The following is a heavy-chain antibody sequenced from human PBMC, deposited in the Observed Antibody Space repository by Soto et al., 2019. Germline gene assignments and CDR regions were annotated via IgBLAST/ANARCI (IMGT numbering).Heavy chain of an antibody. CDR3: ARTQYYYYGMDV. CDR2: IYSGGST. V-gene: IGHV3-53*01. CDR1: GFTVSSNY. Sequence: GGSLRLSCAASGFTVSSNYMSWVRQAPGKGLEWVSVIYSGGSTYYADSVKGRFTISRDNSKNTLYLQMNSLRAEDTAVYYCARTQYYYYGMDVWGQGTTVTVSS. J-gene: IGHJ6*02.